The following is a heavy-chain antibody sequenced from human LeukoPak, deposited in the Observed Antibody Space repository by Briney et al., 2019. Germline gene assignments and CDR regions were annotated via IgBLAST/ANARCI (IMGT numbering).Heavy chain of an antibody. CDR1: GFTFSSYW. CDR2: IKQDGSER. J-gene: IGHJ4*02. CDR3: AREPLYSYGYSSFDY. Sequence: GGSLRLSCAASGFTFSSYWTSWVRQAPGKGLEWVANIKQDGSERYYVDSVKGRFTISRDDAKNSLYLQMNSLRAEDTAVYYCAREPLYSYGYSSFDYWGQGTLVTVSS. V-gene: IGHV3-7*03. D-gene: IGHD5-18*01.